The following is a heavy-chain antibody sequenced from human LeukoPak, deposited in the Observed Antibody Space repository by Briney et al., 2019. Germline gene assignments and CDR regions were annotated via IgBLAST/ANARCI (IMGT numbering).Heavy chain of an antibody. CDR1: GGSISSYY. J-gene: IGHJ4*02. Sequence: SETLSLTCTVSGGSISSYYWSWIRQPPGKGLEWIGYIYYSGSTNYNPSLKSRVTISVDTSKNQFSLKLSSVTAADTAVYYCARVIDPGYYYDSSGYYFDYWAREPWSPSPQ. D-gene: IGHD3-22*01. V-gene: IGHV4-59*01. CDR3: ARVIDPGYYYDSSGYYFDY. CDR2: IYYSGST.